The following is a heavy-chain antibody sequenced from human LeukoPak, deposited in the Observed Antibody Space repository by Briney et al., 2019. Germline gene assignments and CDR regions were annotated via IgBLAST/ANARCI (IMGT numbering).Heavy chain of an antibody. J-gene: IGHJ6*02. CDR3: ARWERIFDFDWLLDYGMDV. CDR1: GYTFTSYD. V-gene: IGHV1-8*01. Sequence: ASVKVSCKASGYTFTSYDINWVRQATGQGLEWMGWMNPNSGNTGYAQKFQGRVTMTRNTSISTAYMELSSLRSEDTAVYCCARWERIFDFDWLLDYGMDVWGQGTTVTVSS. D-gene: IGHD3-9*01. CDR2: MNPNSGNT.